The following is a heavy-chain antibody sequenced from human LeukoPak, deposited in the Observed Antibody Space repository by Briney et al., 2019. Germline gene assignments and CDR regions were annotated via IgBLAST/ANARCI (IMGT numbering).Heavy chain of an antibody. CDR2: IYPRDGST. Sequence: ASVKVSCKASGYSFTSNYIHWVRQAPGQGLEWMGMIYPRDGSTSYAQKFQGRVTVTRDTSTSTVHMELSGLRSEDTAVYYCARDDTPYSGSYYNLGDYWGQGTLVTVSS. CDR1: GYSFTSNY. D-gene: IGHD1-26*01. CDR3: ARDDTPYSGSYYNLGDY. J-gene: IGHJ4*02. V-gene: IGHV1-46*01.